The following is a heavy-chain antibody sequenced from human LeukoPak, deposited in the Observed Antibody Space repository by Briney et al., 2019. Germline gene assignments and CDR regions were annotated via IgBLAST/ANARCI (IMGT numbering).Heavy chain of an antibody. CDR1: GFTFSSYA. V-gene: IGHV3-30*04. CDR2: ISYDGRNK. D-gene: IGHD5-12*01. CDR3: ARDGVEYSGYGYYDY. J-gene: IGHJ4*02. Sequence: GGSLRLSCAASGFTFSSYAMHWVRQAPGKGLEWVTVISYDGRNKYYTDSVKGRFSISRDNSKNTLYVQMNSLRTEDTAVYYCARDGVEYSGYGYYDYWGQGTLVTVSS.